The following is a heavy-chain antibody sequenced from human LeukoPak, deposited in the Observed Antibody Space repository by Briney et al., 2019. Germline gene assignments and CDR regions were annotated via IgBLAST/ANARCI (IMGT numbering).Heavy chain of an antibody. CDR1: GYTFTSYY. CDR3: ARKAVDTAIFDY. V-gene: IGHV1-2*04. CDR2: INPNSGGT. J-gene: IGHJ4*02. D-gene: IGHD5-18*01. Sequence: ASVKVSCKASGYTFTSYYIHWVRQAPGQGLEWMGWINPNSGGTNYAQKFQGWVTMTRDTSISTAYMELSRLRSDDTAVYYCARKAVDTAIFDYWGQGTLVAVSS.